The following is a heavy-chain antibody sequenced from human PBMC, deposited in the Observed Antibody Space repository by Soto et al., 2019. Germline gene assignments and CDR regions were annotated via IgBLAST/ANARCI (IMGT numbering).Heavy chain of an antibody. J-gene: IGHJ4*02. D-gene: IGHD2-21*02. CDR1: GGTFSSHS. CDR2: IITLFGTS. CDR3: AREVGYGDFSAALLD. Sequence: VQLMQSGAEVKKPGSSVKASCKASGGTFSSHSINWVRQAPGQGLEWMGGIITLFGTSTYAQNFQGRVTITADQSTSTAYMELNSLTSDDTAVYYCAREVGYGDFSAALLDWGQGTLVTVSS. V-gene: IGHV1-69*01.